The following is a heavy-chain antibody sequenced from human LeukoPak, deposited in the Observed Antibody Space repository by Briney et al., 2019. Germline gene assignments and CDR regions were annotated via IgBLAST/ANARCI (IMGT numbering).Heavy chain of an antibody. CDR2: IYYSGST. CDR1: GGSISSHY. CDR3: ATGDGYNPYYFDY. D-gene: IGHD5-24*01. V-gene: IGHV4-59*11. J-gene: IGHJ4*02. Sequence: SETLSLTCAVSGGSISSHYWSWIRQPPGKGLEWIGYIYYSGSTNYNPSLKSRVTISVDTSKNQFSLKLSSVTAADTAVYYCATGDGYNPYYFDYWGQGTLVTVSS.